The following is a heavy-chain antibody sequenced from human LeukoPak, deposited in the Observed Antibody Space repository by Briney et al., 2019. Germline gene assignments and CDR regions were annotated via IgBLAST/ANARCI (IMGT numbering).Heavy chain of an antibody. J-gene: IGHJ4*02. V-gene: IGHV3-23*01. CDR1: GFTVSSKY. D-gene: IGHD4-17*01. Sequence: GGSLRLSCAASGFTVSSKYMSWVRQAPGMGLEWVSAISISGSKTYYADSVKGRFTISRDNSKNTLYLQMNSLRAEDTAVYYCANEIRPNDYWGQGTLVTVSS. CDR3: ANEIRPNDY. CDR2: ISISGSKT.